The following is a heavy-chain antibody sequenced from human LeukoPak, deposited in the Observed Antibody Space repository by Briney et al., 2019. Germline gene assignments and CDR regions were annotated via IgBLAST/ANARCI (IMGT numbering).Heavy chain of an antibody. V-gene: IGHV1-2*02. D-gene: IGHD4-17*01. Sequence: ASVKVSCKASGYTFTDYYMHWVRQAPGQGLEWMGWISPKSGGIKSPQKFQGRVTMTSDTSISAAYMEVSRLRSDDTAVYYCARVRYDYGSKDFDYWGQGTLVTVSS. CDR1: GYTFTDYY. CDR2: ISPKSGGI. CDR3: ARVRYDYGSKDFDY. J-gene: IGHJ4*02.